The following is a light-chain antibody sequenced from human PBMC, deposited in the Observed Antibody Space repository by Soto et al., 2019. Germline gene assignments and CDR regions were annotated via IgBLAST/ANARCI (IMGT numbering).Light chain of an antibody. Sequence: EILFTQSPATLSLSPGERATLSCRASQSVSSYLAWYQQKPGQAPRLLIYDASNRANGIPARFSGSGSGTDFTLTISSLEPEDFAVYYCQQRGNRHPLTFGGGTKVDIK. CDR3: QQRGNRHPLT. CDR1: QSVSSY. V-gene: IGKV3-11*01. J-gene: IGKJ4*01. CDR2: DAS.